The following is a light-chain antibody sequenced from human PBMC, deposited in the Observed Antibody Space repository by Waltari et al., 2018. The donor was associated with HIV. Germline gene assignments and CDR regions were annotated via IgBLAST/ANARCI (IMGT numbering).Light chain of an antibody. CDR2: GAS. CDR3: QQYNNWPPVT. J-gene: IGKJ5*01. CDR1: QSVSSN. V-gene: IGKV3-15*01. Sequence: EIVMTQSPATLSVSPGESATLSCRASQSVSSNLAWYQQKPGQAPSLLIYGASTRATGIPARFSGSGSGTEFTLTISSLQSEDFAVYYCQQYNNWPPVTFGQGTRLEIK.